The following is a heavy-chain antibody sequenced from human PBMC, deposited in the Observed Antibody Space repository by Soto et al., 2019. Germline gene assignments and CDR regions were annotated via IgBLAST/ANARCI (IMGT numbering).Heavy chain of an antibody. CDR1: GGTFNNYP. CDR2: SIPIFGTA. D-gene: IGHD5-12*01. J-gene: IGHJ6*02. V-gene: IGHV1-69*13. CDR3: ARGRGYSGDDHYYYFDMDV. Sequence: ASVKVSCKASGGTFNNYPITWVRQAPGEGLEWMGGSIPIFGTANYAQKFQGRVTISVDESTSTAYMELSSLRSEDTAVYYCARGRGYSGDDHYYYFDMDVWGQGTTSPSP.